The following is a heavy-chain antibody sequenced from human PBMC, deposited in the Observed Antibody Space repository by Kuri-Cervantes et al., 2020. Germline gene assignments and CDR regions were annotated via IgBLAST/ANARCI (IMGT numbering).Heavy chain of an antibody. CDR1: GFTFSSYS. J-gene: IGHJ6*02. D-gene: IGHD2/OR15-2a*01. CDR2: ISSSSSYI. V-gene: IGHV3-21*01. CDR3: AKQGAHTFKYYYYGMDV. Sequence: GGSLRLSCAASGFTFSSYSMNWVRQAPGKGLEWVSSISSSSSYIYYADSVKGRFTISRDNAKNSLYLQMNSLRAEDTAVYYCAKQGAHTFKYYYYGMDVWGQGTTVTVSS.